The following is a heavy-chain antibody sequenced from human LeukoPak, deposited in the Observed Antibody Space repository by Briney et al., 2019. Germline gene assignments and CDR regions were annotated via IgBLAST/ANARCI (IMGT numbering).Heavy chain of an antibody. V-gene: IGHV3-9*01. CDR2: ISWNSGSI. Sequence: GRSLRLSCAASGFTFDDYAMHWVRQAPGKGLEWVSGISWNSGSIGYADSVKGRFTISRDNAKNFLYLQMNSLRAEDTALYYCAKDDCSGGSCYPLDYWGQGTLVTVSS. CDR1: GFTFDDYA. CDR3: AKDDCSGGSCYPLDY. D-gene: IGHD2-15*01. J-gene: IGHJ4*02.